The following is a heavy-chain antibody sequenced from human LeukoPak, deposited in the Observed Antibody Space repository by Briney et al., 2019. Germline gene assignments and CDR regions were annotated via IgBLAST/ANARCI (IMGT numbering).Heavy chain of an antibody. CDR1: GFTFSSYA. D-gene: IGHD6-19*01. Sequence: GRSLRLSCAASGFTFSSYAMHWVRQAPGKGLEWVAVISYDGSNKYYADSVKGRFTISRDNSKNTLYLQMNSLRAEDTAVYYCARSIAVARDYWGQGTLVTVSS. J-gene: IGHJ4*02. CDR2: ISYDGSNK. V-gene: IGHV3-30-3*01. CDR3: ARSIAVARDY.